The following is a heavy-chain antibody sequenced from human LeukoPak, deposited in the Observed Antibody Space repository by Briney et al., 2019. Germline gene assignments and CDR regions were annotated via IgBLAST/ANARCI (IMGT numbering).Heavy chain of an antibody. CDR3: AREIVATIGGAFDI. J-gene: IGHJ3*02. V-gene: IGHV1-2*02. D-gene: IGHD5-12*01. CDR2: INPHSGGT. Sequence: ASVKVSCKASGYTFSDYYLHWVRQAPGHGLEWMGWINPHSGGTHYAQKFQGRVTMTRDMSISTAYMELSSLRSDDTAVYFCAREIVATIGGAFDIWGQGTMVTVSS. CDR1: GYTFSDYY.